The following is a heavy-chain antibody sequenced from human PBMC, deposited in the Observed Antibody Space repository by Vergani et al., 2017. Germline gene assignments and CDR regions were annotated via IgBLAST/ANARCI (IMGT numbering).Heavy chain of an antibody. CDR1: GGTFSSYT. D-gene: IGHD2-2*02. CDR2: IIPILGIA. Sequence: QVQLVQSGAEVKKPGSSVKVSCKASGGTFSSYTISWVRQAPGQGLEWMGRIIPILGIANYAQKFQGRVTITADKSTSTAYMELSSLRSEDTAVYYCAANLRIVVVPAAILSWFDPWGQGTLVTVSS. V-gene: IGHV1-69*02. CDR3: AANLRIVVVPAAILSWFDP. J-gene: IGHJ5*02.